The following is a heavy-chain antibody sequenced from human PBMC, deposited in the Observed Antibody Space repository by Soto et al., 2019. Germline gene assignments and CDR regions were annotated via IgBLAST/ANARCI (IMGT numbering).Heavy chain of an antibody. D-gene: IGHD6-6*01. Sequence: QVQLQESAPGLVKPSETLSLTCTVSGGSISSYYWSWIRQPPGKGLEWIGYIYYSGSTNYHPSLKSRVTISVDTSKNQFSLKLSSVTAADTAVYYCARVEYSSSLGGYYDYYYMVVWGKGTTVTVSS. CDR1: GGSISSYY. CDR3: ARVEYSSSLGGYYDYYYMVV. CDR2: IYYSGST. V-gene: IGHV4-59*01. J-gene: IGHJ6*03.